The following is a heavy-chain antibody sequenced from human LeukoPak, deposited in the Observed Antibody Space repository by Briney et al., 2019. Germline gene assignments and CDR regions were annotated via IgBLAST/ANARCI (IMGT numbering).Heavy chain of an antibody. CDR3: ARAGWIITSGIDY. D-gene: IGHD3-10*01. J-gene: IGHJ4*02. V-gene: IGHV4-38-2*01. CDR1: GYSISRGYY. CDR2: IYHTGST. Sequence: PSETLSLTCGVSGYSISRGYYWGWIRRPAGKGLEWIGTIYHTGSTYYTPSLGRRVTISGETAKNEVSLNLTSVTAADTAVYYCARAGWIITSGIDYWGQGALVTVSS.